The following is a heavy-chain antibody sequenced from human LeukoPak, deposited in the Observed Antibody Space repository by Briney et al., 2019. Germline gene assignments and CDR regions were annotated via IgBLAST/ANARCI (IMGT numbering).Heavy chain of an antibody. CDR1: GGSISSSSYY. D-gene: IGHD4-23*01. Sequence: SETLSLTCTVSGGSISSSSYYWGWIRQPPGKGLEWIGEINHSGSTNYNPSLRSRVTISVDTSKNQFSLKLSSVTAADTAVYYCARGSYGGNRDFDYWGQGTLVTVSS. J-gene: IGHJ4*02. CDR2: INHSGST. V-gene: IGHV4-39*07. CDR3: ARGSYGGNRDFDY.